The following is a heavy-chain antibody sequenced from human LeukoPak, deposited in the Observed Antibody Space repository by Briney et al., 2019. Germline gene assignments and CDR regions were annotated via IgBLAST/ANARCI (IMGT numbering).Heavy chain of an antibody. CDR2: IYSSGST. CDR3: ARENYYDSSHGMDV. D-gene: IGHD3-22*01. J-gene: IGHJ6*02. Sequence: PSQTLSLTCTVSGGSISSGGYYWTWIRQHPGKGLEWIGYIYSSGSTYYNPSLKSRVTISVDTSKNQFSLKLTSVTAADTAVYYCARENYYDSSHGMDVWGQGTTVTASS. V-gene: IGHV4-31*03. CDR1: GGSISSGGYY.